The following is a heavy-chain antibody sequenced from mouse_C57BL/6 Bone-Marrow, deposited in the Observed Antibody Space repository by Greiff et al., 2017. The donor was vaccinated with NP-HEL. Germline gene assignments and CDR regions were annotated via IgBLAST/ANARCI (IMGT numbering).Heavy chain of an antibody. J-gene: IGHJ2*01. V-gene: IGHV1-64*01. CDR1: GYTFTSYW. CDR3: ARSDGLPSYY. D-gene: IGHD2-3*01. CDR2: IHPNSGST. Sequence: QVQLQQPGAELVKPGASVKLSCKASGYTFTSYWMHWVKQRPGQGLEWIGMIHPNSGSTNYNAKFKSKATLTVDKSSSTAYMQLSSLTSEDSAVYYCARSDGLPSYYWGQGTTLTVSS.